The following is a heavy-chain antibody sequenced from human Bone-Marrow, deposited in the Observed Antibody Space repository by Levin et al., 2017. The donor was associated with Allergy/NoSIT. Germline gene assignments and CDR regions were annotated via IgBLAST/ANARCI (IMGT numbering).Heavy chain of an antibody. V-gene: IGHV2-5*02. CDR3: AHSPDWGGDVHFDV. Sequence: SGPTLVKPTQTLTLTCTFSGFSLTPPRVAVGWVRQPPGKALEWLALIYWDDDKRYSPSLMTRLTVFKDTSNNQVVLPMTAMDPVDTGTYYCAHSPDWGGDVHFDVWGQGALVTVSS. J-gene: IGHJ4*02. D-gene: IGHD2-21*01. CDR1: GFSLTPPRVA. CDR2: IYWDDDK.